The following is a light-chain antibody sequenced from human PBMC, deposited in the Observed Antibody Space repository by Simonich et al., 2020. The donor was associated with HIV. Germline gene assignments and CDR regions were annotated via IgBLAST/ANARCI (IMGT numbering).Light chain of an antibody. CDR2: WAS. CDR3: QQSYSTPYT. V-gene: IGKV4-1*01. Sequence: DIVMTQSPDSLAVSLGERATINCKSSQNVLSSSNNKNYLAWYQQKPGQPPKLLIFWASTRESGVPDRFSGDGSGTDFTLTISSLQAEDGAVYYCQQSYSTPYTFGQGTKLEIK. CDR1: QNVLSSSNNKNY. J-gene: IGKJ2*01.